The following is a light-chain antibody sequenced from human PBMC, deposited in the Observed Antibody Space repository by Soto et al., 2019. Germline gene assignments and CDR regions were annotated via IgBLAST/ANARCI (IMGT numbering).Light chain of an antibody. CDR1: QRVSSY. Sequence: IMFQNSPATLWLSPGERVTVSCMASQRVSSYLAWYQQRTGQPPRLLLYGASIRDTGIPDRLSGGGSGTDFTLTISRLEPEDVTLDYCKQHDILPITFGQGTRLEI. CDR3: KQHDILPIT. V-gene: IGKV3-20*01. J-gene: IGKJ5*01. CDR2: GAS.